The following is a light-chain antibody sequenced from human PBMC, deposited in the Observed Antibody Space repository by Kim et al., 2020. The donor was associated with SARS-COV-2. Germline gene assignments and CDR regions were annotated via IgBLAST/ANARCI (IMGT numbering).Light chain of an antibody. CDR2: DAS. CDR3: QQRSNWPPWT. CDR1: QRVRSY. Sequence: LSPWERATLSRRTSQRVRSYLAWYQQKPGQAPRLLIYDASNRATGIPARFSGSGSRTDFTLTISSLEPEDFAVYYCQQRSNWPPWTFGQGTKLEI. J-gene: IGKJ2*02. V-gene: IGKV3-11*01.